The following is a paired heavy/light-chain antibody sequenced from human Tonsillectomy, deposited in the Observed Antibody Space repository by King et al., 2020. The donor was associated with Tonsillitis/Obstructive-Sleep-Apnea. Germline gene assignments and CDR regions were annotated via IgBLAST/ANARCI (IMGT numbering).Light chain of an antibody. CDR3: VLYMGSGIWV. CDR1: SGSVSTSYY. J-gene: IGLJ3*02. CDR2: STN. V-gene: IGLV8-61*01. Sequence: QTVVTQEPSFSVSPGGTVTLTCGLNSGSVSTSYYPSWYQQTPGQAPRTLIYSTNTRSSGVPDRFSGSILGNKAALTITGAQADDESDYYCVLYMGSGIWVFGGGTKLTVL.
Heavy chain of an antibody. D-gene: IGHD6-13*01. J-gene: IGHJ6*03. CDR3: AREDGGSSWPLGVYYYYYMDV. Sequence: EVQLVESGGGLVQPGGSLRPSCAASGFTFSSYWMHWVRQAPGKGLVWVSRINIDGTSTSYADSVKGRFTISRDNAKNTLYLQMNSLRAEDTAVYYCAREDGGSSWPLGVYYYYYMDVWGKGTTVTVSS. CDR1: GFTFSSYW. V-gene: IGHV3-74*01. CDR2: INIDGTST.